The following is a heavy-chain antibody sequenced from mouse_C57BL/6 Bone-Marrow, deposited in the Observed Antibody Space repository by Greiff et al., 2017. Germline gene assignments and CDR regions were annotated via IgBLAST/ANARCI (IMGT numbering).Heavy chain of an antibody. J-gene: IGHJ4*01. CDR3: AKGSIYDYYAMDY. V-gene: IGHV2-4*01. CDR1: GFSLTSYG. CDR2: IWSGGST. D-gene: IGHD1-1*01. Sequence: VQLVESGPGLVQPSQSLSITCTVSGFSLTSYGVHWVRQPPGKGLEWLGVIWSGGSTDYHAAFISRLSISKDNSKSQVFFKMNSLQSDDTAIYYCAKGSIYDYYAMDYWGQGTSVTVSS.